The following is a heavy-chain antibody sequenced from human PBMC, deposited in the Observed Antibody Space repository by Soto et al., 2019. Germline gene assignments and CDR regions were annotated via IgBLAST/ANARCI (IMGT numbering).Heavy chain of an antibody. V-gene: IGHV1-18*01. CDR1: GYTFTSYG. CDR2: ISAYNGNT. Sequence: QVQLVQSGAEVKKPGASVKVSCKASGYTFTSYGISWVRQAPGQGLEWMGWISAYNGNTNYAQKLQGRVTMTTDTTTSTGYMELKSLRSDDTAVDYWARESSSSCHDYWGQGTLVNVSS. CDR3: ARESSSSCHDY. D-gene: IGHD6-13*01. J-gene: IGHJ4*02.